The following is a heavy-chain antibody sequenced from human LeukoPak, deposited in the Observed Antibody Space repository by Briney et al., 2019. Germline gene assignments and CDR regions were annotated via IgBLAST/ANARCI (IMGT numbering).Heavy chain of an antibody. CDR1: GYTFTSYD. CDR2: MNPNSGNT. V-gene: IGHV1-8*01. J-gene: IGHJ6*03. Sequence: ASVKVSFKASGYTFTSYDINWVRQAPGQGLEWMGWMNPNSGNTGYAQKFQGRVTMTRNTSISTAYMELSSLRSEDTAVYYCARATNEYYYYYYMDVWGKGTTVTVSS. CDR3: ARATNEYYYYYYMDV.